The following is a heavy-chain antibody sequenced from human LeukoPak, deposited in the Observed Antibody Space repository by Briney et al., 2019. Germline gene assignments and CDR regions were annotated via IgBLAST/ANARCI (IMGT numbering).Heavy chain of an antibody. Sequence: SETLSLTCAVYGGSFSGYYWSWIRQPPGKGLEWIGEINHSGSTNYNPSLKSRVTISVDTSKNQFSLKLSSVTAADTAVYYCARDRGRLRLSDYWGQGTLVTVSS. CDR2: INHSGST. J-gene: IGHJ4*02. CDR1: GGSFSGYY. CDR3: ARDRGRLRLSDY. D-gene: IGHD3-16*01. V-gene: IGHV4-34*01.